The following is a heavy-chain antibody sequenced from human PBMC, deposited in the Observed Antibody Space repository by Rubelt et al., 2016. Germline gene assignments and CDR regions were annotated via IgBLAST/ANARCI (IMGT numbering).Heavy chain of an antibody. Sequence: QVQLVQSGAEVKRPGASVKVSCKASGYPFATYAMHWVRQAPGQRLEWMGWINAGNGNTKYSQKFHGRVTSTRETSASTAYMELSSLRSEDTAVYYCARAQRIRLLMVYAPTFDYWGQGTLVTVSS. CDR1: GYPFATYA. CDR2: INAGNGNT. J-gene: IGHJ4*02. V-gene: IGHV1-3*01. CDR3: ARAQRIRLLMVYAPTFDY. D-gene: IGHD2-8*01.